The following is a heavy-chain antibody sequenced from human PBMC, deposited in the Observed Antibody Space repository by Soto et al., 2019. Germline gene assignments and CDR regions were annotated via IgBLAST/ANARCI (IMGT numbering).Heavy chain of an antibody. D-gene: IGHD1-26*01. CDR1: GFTFSSYA. Sequence: LRLSCATSGFTFSSYAMSWVRQAPGKGLEWVSGVSGSGDSTYYADSVKGRFIISRDNSKNTLYLQMNSLRADDTAVYYCVKLCRSYCFDHWGQGTLVTVSS. CDR3: VKLCRSYCFDH. J-gene: IGHJ4*02. CDR2: VSGSGDST. V-gene: IGHV3-23*01.